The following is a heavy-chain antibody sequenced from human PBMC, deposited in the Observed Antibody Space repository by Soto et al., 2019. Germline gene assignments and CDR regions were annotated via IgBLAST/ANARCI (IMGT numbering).Heavy chain of an antibody. D-gene: IGHD4-17*01. V-gene: IGHV3-23*01. J-gene: IGHJ4*02. Sequence: EVQLLDSGGGLVQPGGSLRLSCAASGFTFSNYAMSWVRQAPGKGLERVSVISGSGGYTDYADSVKGRFTISRDNSRNTVYLQMNSLRAEDTAIYYCAKDQWANQDYGDPFDHGGQGTLVTVSS. CDR1: GFTFSNYA. CDR2: ISGSGGYT. CDR3: AKDQWANQDYGDPFDH.